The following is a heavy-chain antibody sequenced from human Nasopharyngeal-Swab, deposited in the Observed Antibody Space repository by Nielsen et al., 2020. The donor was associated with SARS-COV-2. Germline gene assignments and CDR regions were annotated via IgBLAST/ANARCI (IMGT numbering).Heavy chain of an antibody. V-gene: IGHV3-66*02. D-gene: IGHD4-17*01. CDR2: IYSGGST. J-gene: IGHJ4*02. CDR3: AKARSDYGERIDY. Sequence: VRQAPGKGLEWVSVIYSGGSTYYADSVKGRFTISRDNSKNTLYLQMNSLRAEDTAVYYCAKARSDYGERIDYWGQGTLVTVSS.